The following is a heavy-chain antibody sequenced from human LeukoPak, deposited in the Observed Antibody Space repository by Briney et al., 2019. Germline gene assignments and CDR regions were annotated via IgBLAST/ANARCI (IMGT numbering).Heavy chain of an antibody. CDR1: GFTFSSYS. CDR3: SKAFQRGWERDAFAF. V-gene: IGHV3-23*01. J-gene: IGHJ3*01. Sequence: RGSLRLSCAASGFTFSSYSMSWVRHAPGKGLEWVSLISGSGDATNYADSAKGRFTISRDNSKNTLYLQMNSLGADDTAVYYCSKAFQRGWERDAFAFWGQGTLVTVFS. D-gene: IGHD1-26*01. CDR2: ISGSGDAT.